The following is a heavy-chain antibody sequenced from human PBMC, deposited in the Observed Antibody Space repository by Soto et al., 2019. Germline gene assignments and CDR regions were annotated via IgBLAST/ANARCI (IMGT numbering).Heavy chain of an antibody. Sequence: GGSLRLSCAASGFTFSSYAMHWVRQAPGKGLEWVAVISYDGSNKYYADSVKGRFTISRDNSKNTLYLQMNSLRAEDTAVYYCARTMIVVDPFDYWGQGTLVTVSS. CDR1: GFTFSSYA. CDR2: ISYDGSNK. D-gene: IGHD3-22*01. V-gene: IGHV3-30-3*01. CDR3: ARTMIVVDPFDY. J-gene: IGHJ4*02.